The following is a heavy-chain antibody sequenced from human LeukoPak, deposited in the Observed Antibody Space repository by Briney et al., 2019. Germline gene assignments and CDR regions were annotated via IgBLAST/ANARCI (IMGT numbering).Heavy chain of an antibody. CDR3: AKDIGPLLSSFDY. CDR1: GFTFSSYG. V-gene: IGHV3-30*02. CDR2: IRYDGSNK. Sequence: GGSLRLSCAASGFTFSSYGMHWVRQAPGKGLEWVAFIRYDGSNKYYADSVKGRFTISRDNSKNTLYLQMNSLRAEDTAVYYCAKDIGPLLSSFDYWGQGTLVTVSS. J-gene: IGHJ4*02. D-gene: IGHD3-10*01.